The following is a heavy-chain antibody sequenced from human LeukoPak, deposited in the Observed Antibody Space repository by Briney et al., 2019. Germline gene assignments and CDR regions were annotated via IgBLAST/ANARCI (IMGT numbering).Heavy chain of an antibody. Sequence: PGGSLRLSCAASGFTFSSYAMHWVRQAPGKGLEWVAVISYDGSNKYYADSVKDRFTISRDNSKNTLYLQMNSLRAEDTAVYYCARGYKAAAGPPLDYWGQGTLVTVSS. V-gene: IGHV3-30*04. D-gene: IGHD6-13*01. J-gene: IGHJ4*02. CDR1: GFTFSSYA. CDR3: ARGYKAAAGPPLDY. CDR2: ISYDGSNK.